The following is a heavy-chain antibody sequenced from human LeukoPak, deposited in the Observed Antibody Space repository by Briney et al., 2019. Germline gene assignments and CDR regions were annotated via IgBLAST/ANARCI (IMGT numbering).Heavy chain of an antibody. Sequence: KPGGSLRLSCAASGFTFSNNYMNWIRQAPGKGLEWVSYISTSGDSIYYADSVKGRFTISRDNAKNSLYLQMNSLRTEDTAVYDCARIYSGSHGEGSDYWGQGTLVTVSS. CDR2: ISTSGDSI. V-gene: IGHV3-11*04. J-gene: IGHJ4*02. D-gene: IGHD6-13*01. CDR1: GFTFSNNY. CDR3: ARIYSGSHGEGSDY.